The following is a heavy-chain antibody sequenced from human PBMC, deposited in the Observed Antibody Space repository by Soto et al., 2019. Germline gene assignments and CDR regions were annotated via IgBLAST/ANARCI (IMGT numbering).Heavy chain of an antibody. D-gene: IGHD1-7*01. CDR1: GGSFTSNNW. CDR3: ASRDPGTRVDY. V-gene: IGHV4-4*02. Sequence: QLQLQESGPGLVKPSGTLSLTCAVSGGSFTSNNWWTWGRQPPGQPLEWIGEIYRTGCTNYNPSLKSRVTISHDKSENQFSLKVTSLTAADTAVYYCASRDPGTRVDYWGQGTLVTVSS. J-gene: IGHJ4*02. CDR2: IYRTGCT.